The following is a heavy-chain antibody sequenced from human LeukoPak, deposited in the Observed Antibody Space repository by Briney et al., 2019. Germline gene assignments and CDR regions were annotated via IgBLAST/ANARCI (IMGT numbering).Heavy chain of an antibody. CDR2: ISWNSGSI. CDR3: AKGRDGYNYLDY. V-gene: IGHV3-9*03. J-gene: IGHJ4*02. CDR1: GFTFDDYA. Sequence: PGRSLRLSCAASGFTFDDYAMRWVRQAPGKGLEWVSGISWNSGSIGYADSVKGRFTISRDNAKNSLYLQMNSLRAEDMALYYCAKGRDGYNYLDYWGQGTLVTVSS. D-gene: IGHD5-24*01.